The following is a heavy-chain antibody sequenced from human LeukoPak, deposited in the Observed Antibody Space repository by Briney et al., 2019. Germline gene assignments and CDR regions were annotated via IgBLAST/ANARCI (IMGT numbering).Heavy chain of an antibody. Sequence: GGSLRLSRAASGFTFINYYMRWIRQAPGKGLEWVAYITSSGDDIYYADSVKDRFTISMDNAKNALFLRMSSLRVEDTATYYCAIGFVAMSGGCWGQGALVSFSS. J-gene: IGHJ1*01. CDR3: AIGFVAMSGGC. V-gene: IGHV3-11*01. D-gene: IGHD5-12*01. CDR2: ITSSGDDI. CDR1: GFTFINYY.